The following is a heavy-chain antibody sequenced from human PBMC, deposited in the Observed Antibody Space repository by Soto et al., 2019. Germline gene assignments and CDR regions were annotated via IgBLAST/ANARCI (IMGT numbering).Heavy chain of an antibody. CDR1: GFTFGDYA. CDR3: TRVQGVITTHLGFDP. CDR2: IRSKAYGGTT. D-gene: IGHD3-22*01. V-gene: IGHV3-49*03. Sequence: HPGGSLRLSCTASGFTFGDYAMSWFRQAPGKGLEWVGFIRSKAYGGTTEYAASVKGRFTISRDDSKSIAYLQMNSLKTEDTAVYYCTRVQGVITTHLGFDPWGQGTLVTVS. J-gene: IGHJ5*02.